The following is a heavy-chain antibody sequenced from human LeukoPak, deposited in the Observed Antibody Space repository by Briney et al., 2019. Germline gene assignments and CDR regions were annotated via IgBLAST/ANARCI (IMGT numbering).Heavy chain of an antibody. J-gene: IGHJ4*02. V-gene: IGHV1-2*02. CDR3: ARYNGDYAFDY. Sequence: ASVKVSCKSSGYTFTGYYMHWVRQAPGQGLEWMGWINPNSGGTNYEQKFQGRVTMTRDTSISTAYMELSRLRCDDTAEYYCARYNGDYAFDYWGQGTLVTVSS. D-gene: IGHD4-17*01. CDR2: INPNSGGT. CDR1: GYTFTGYY.